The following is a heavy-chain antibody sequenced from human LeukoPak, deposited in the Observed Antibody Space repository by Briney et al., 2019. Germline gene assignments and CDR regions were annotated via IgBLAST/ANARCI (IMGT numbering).Heavy chain of an antibody. CDR3: AREDYGGNSGFYYGMDV. D-gene: IGHD4-23*01. CDR1: GYSISSGYY. CDR2: IYHSGST. Sequence: SETLSLTCTVSGYSISSGYYWGWIRQPPGKGLEWIGSIYHSGSTYYNPSLKSRVTMSVDTSKNQFSLKLSSVTAADTAVYYCAREDYGGNSGFYYGMDVWGQGTTVTVSS. J-gene: IGHJ6*02. V-gene: IGHV4-38-2*02.